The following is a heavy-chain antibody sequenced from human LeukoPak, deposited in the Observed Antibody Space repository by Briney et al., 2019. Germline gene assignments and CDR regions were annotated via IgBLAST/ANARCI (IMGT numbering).Heavy chain of an antibody. Sequence: SETLSLTCAVSGGSITTTNWWSWVRQPPGKGLEWIGEVHLSGATNYNPSLKSRVTISIDTSKNQFSLKLTSVTAADTAVYYCAREGTTVTHFDYWGQGTLVTVSS. D-gene: IGHD4-11*01. J-gene: IGHJ4*02. CDR2: VHLSGAT. V-gene: IGHV4-4*02. CDR1: GGSITTTNW. CDR3: AREGTTVTHFDY.